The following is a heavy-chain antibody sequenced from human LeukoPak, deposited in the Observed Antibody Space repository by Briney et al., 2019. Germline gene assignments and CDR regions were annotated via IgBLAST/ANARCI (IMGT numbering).Heavy chain of an antibody. J-gene: IGHJ4*02. CDR3: ARGDSRGYSYGRRRAFDY. D-gene: IGHD5-18*01. CDR2: MNPNSGNT. CDR1: GYTFTSYD. V-gene: IGHV1-8*01. Sequence: GASVMVSCKASGYTFTSYDINWVRQATGQGLEWMGWMNPNSGNTGYAQKFQGRVTMTRNTSISTAYMELSSLRSEDTAVYYCARGDSRGYSYGRRRAFDYWGQGTLVTVSS.